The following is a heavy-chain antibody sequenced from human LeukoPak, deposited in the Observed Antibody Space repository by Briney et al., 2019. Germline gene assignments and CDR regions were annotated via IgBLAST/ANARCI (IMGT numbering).Heavy chain of an antibody. J-gene: IGHJ4*02. CDR2: LYYSGST. CDR3: ARGDGSSPPPVIYFFDY. Sequence: PSETLSLTCTVSGGSISSSSYYWVWIRQPPGKGLEWIGSLYYSGSTNYTPSLKSRITVSVGTSKNQFSLRLSSVTAADTAVYYCARGDGSSPPPVIYFFDYWGQGTLVTVSS. V-gene: IGHV4-39*07. D-gene: IGHD6-6*01. CDR1: GGSISSSSYY.